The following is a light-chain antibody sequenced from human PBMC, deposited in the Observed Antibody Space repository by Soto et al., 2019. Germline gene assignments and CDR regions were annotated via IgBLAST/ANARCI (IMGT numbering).Light chain of an antibody. CDR3: QSYDSRPSAYV. CDR1: NSNIGAGYD. Sequence: QSVLTQPPSVSGAPGQRVTISCTGSNSNIGAGYDVHWYLQLPGTAPKLLVYTNNSRPSGVPDRFSGSKSGTSASLAITGLQAEDEADYYCQSYDSRPSAYVFGTGTKVTVL. CDR2: TNN. V-gene: IGLV1-40*01. J-gene: IGLJ1*01.